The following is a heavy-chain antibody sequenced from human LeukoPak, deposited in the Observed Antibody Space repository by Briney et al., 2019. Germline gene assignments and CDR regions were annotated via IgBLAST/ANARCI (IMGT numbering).Heavy chain of an antibody. CDR3: ARRGYSSSWYNHYYYYYYMDV. CDR2: INHSGST. V-gene: IGHV4-38-2*02. Sequence: SETLSLTCTVSGYSISSGYFWGWMRQPPGKGLEWIGEINHSGSTNYNPSLKSRVTISVDTSKNQFSLKLSSVTAADTAVYYCARRGYSSSWYNHYYYYYYMDVWGKGTTVTISS. J-gene: IGHJ6*03. D-gene: IGHD6-13*01. CDR1: GYSISSGYF.